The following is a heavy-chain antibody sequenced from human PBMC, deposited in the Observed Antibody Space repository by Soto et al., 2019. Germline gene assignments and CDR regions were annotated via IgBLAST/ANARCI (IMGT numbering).Heavy chain of an antibody. V-gene: IGHV4-4*02. CDR2: AHHSGRT. CDR1: GGSMSSSNW. CDR3: ARSPEIVYSYGLAVDY. D-gene: IGHD5-18*01. J-gene: IGHJ4*02. Sequence: SETLSLTXTVSGGSMSSSNWWNWGRQSPGKGLEWIGEAHHSGRTNYNPSLKSRVTISVDKSKNHFSLKLSSVTAADTAVYYCARSPEIVYSYGLAVDYWGQGTLVTVSS.